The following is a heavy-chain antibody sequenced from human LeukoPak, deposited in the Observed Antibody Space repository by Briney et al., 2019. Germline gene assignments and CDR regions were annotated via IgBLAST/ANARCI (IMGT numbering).Heavy chain of an antibody. CDR2: IIYDGSNK. CDR3: AKGGGYEAQYYYYYLDV. Sequence: GGSLRLSCAASGFTFSSYWMSWVRQAPGKGLEWVAFIIYDGSNKYYADSVKGRFTISRDNSKNTLYLQMKSLRAEDTAVYYCAKGGGYEAQYYYYYLDVWGKGTTVTISS. CDR1: GFTFSSYW. J-gene: IGHJ6*03. D-gene: IGHD5-12*01. V-gene: IGHV3-30*02.